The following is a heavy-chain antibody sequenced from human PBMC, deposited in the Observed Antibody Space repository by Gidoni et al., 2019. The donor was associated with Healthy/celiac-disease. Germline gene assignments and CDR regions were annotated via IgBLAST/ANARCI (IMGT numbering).Heavy chain of an antibody. D-gene: IGHD3-10*01. Sequence: EVQLVESGGGLVKPGGPFGPPVAASGFPFVNAWMSWVRQAPGKGLEWVGRIKSKTDGGTTDYAAPVKGRFTISRDDSKNTLYLQMNSLKTEDTAVYYCTTGLKYGSGPPLDWGQGTLVTVSS. V-gene: IGHV3-15*01. CDR2: IKSKTDGGTT. CDR3: TTGLKYGSGPPLD. J-gene: IGHJ4*02. CDR1: GFPFVNAW.